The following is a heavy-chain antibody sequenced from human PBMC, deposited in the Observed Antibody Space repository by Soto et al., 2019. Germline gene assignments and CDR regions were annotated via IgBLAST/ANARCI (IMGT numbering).Heavy chain of an antibody. V-gene: IGHV3-33*01. J-gene: IGHJ6*02. CDR2: IWYDGSNK. Sequence: QVQLVESGGGVVQPGRSLRLSCAASGFTFSSYGMHWVRRAPGKGLEWVAVIWYDGSNKYYADSVKGRFTISRDNSKNTLYLQMNSLRAEDTAVYYCASEYCSGGSCYYYGMDVWGRGTTVTVSS. CDR3: ASEYCSGGSCYYYGMDV. D-gene: IGHD2-15*01. CDR1: GFTFSSYG.